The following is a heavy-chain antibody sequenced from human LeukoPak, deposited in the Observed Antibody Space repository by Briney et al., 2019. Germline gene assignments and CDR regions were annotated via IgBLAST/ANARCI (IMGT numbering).Heavy chain of an antibody. J-gene: IGHJ4*02. CDR2: IIPILGIA. D-gene: IGHD3-10*01. CDR3: ARGGRYGSGSYPDY. Sequence: ASVKVSCKASGGTFSSYAISWVRRAPGQGLEWMGRIIPILGIANYAQKFQGRVTITADKFTSTAYMELSSPRSEDTAVYYCARGGRYGSGSYPDYWGQGTLVTVSS. V-gene: IGHV1-69*04. CDR1: GGTFSSYA.